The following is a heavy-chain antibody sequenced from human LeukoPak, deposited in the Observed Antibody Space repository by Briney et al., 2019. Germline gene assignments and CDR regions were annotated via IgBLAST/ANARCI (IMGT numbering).Heavy chain of an antibody. CDR1: GFTFSSYA. CDR2: ISGSGGST. D-gene: IGHD4-23*01. CDR3: AKDRSNPTVGMWAWAPPDP. Sequence: GGSLRLSCAASGFTFSSYAMSWVRQAPGKGLEWVSAISGSGGSTYYADSVKGRFTISRDNSKNTLYLQMNSLRAEDTAVYYCAKDRSNPTVGMWAWAPPDPWGQGTLVTVSS. J-gene: IGHJ5*02. V-gene: IGHV3-23*01.